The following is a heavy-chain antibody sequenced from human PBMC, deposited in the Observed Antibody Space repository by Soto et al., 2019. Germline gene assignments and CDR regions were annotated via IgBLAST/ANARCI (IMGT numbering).Heavy chain of an antibody. J-gene: IGHJ3*02. Sequence: ASVKVSCKVSGYTLTELSMHWVRQAPGKGLEWMGGFDPEDGETIYAQKFQGRVTMTEDTSTDTAYMELSSLRSEDTAVYYCASNTLIAVAGVFDIWGQGTMVTVSS. CDR2: FDPEDGET. D-gene: IGHD6-19*01. CDR3: ASNTLIAVAGVFDI. V-gene: IGHV1-24*01. CDR1: GYTLTELS.